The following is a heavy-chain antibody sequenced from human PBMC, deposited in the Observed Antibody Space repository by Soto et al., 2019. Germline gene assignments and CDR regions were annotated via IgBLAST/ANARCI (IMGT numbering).Heavy chain of an antibody. CDR2: IYYSGST. D-gene: IGHD3-10*01. V-gene: IGHV4-31*03. Sequence: QVQLQESGPGLVKPSQTLSLTCTVSGGSISSGGYYWSWIRQHRGKGLEWIGYIYYSGSTYYNPSLKSRVTISVDTSKNQFSLKLSSVTAADTAVYYCARIVTYYYGSGSYWGGFDPWGQGTLVTVSS. J-gene: IGHJ5*02. CDR3: ARIVTYYYGSGSYWGGFDP. CDR1: GGSISSGGYY.